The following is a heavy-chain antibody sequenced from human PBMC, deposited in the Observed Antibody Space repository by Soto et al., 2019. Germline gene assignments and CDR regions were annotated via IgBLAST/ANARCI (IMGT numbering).Heavy chain of an antibody. D-gene: IGHD3-3*01. CDR2: IIPIFGTA. J-gene: IGHJ5*02. CDR3: ARSESIGFWSGRTNWFDP. CDR1: GGTFSSYA. Sequence: QVQLVQSGAEVKKPGSSVKVSCKASGGTFSSYAISWVRQAPGQGLEWMGGIIPIFGTANYAQKFQGRVTITADESTSTAYMELSSLRSEDTAVYYCARSESIGFWSGRTNWFDPWGQGTLVTVSS. V-gene: IGHV1-69*01.